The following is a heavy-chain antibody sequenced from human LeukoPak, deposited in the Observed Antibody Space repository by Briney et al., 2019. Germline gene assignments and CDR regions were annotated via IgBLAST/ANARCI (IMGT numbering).Heavy chain of an antibody. J-gene: IGHJ4*02. CDR1: GYTFTSYG. CDR2: ITPIFGTA. CDR3: ARHSFVYDILTGHQRSLDY. Sequence: SVKVSCKASGYTFTSYGISWVRQAPGQGLEWMGGITPIFGTANYAQKFQGRVTITADKSTSTAYMELSSLRSEDTAVYYCARHSFVYDILTGHQRSLDYWGQGTLVTVSS. D-gene: IGHD3-9*01. V-gene: IGHV1-69*06.